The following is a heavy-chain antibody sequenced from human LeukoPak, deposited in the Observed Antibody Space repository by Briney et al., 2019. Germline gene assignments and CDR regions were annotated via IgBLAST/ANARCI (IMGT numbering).Heavy chain of an antibody. CDR2: IKQEGSEK. Sequence: PGGSLRLSCAASGFTFSSFWMSWVRQAPGTGLEWVANIKQEGSEKYYVGSVKGRFTISRDDARSSLYLQMNSLRADDTAVYFCARRFELDYWGQGTLVTVSS. CDR1: GFTFSSFW. D-gene: IGHD3-10*01. CDR3: ARRFELDY. V-gene: IGHV3-7*01. J-gene: IGHJ4*02.